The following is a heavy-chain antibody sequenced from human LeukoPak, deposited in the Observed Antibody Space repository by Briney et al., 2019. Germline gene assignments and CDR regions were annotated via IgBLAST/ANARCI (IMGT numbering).Heavy chain of an antibody. J-gene: IGHJ4*02. CDR3: TRLGYCTNGVCYFDY. CDR1: GLPFSASA. CDR2: FRNKANGYET. D-gene: IGHD2-8*01. V-gene: IGHV3-73*01. Sequence: QRGGPLRLFCAVSGLPFSASAMQWARQSSGKALEGVGRFRNKANGYETAYAAWVKGRVIISRDDSKNTAYLQMNSLKTEDTAVYYCTRLGYCTNGVCYFDYWGQGILVTVSS.